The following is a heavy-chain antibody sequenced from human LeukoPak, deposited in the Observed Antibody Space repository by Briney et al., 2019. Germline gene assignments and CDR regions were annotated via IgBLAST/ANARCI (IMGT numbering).Heavy chain of an antibody. CDR3: ARNTGYDSSGYYNP. CDR2: ISAYNGNT. V-gene: IGHV1-18*01. CDR1: GYTFTSYG. D-gene: IGHD3-22*01. Sequence: ASVKVSCKASGYTFTSYGISWVRQAPGQGLEWMGWISAYNGNTNYAQKLQGRVTMTTDTSTSTAYMELRSLRSDDTAVYYCARNTGYDSSGYYNPWGQGTLVTVSS. J-gene: IGHJ5*02.